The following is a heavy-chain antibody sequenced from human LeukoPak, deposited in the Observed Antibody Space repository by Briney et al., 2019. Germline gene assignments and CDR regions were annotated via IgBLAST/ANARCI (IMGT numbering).Heavy chain of an antibody. D-gene: IGHD5-24*01. Sequence: ASLTLSCTASGYTFTSYGVSWVRQAPGQGLEWVGWIGTYNGDTNYAQTLQGRVTMTTDTSTRTAYMELRSLRSDDTAVYYCARDRGYNPDTFDIWGQGTMVTVSS. CDR2: IGTYNGDT. CDR1: GYTFTSYG. J-gene: IGHJ3*02. CDR3: ARDRGYNPDTFDI. V-gene: IGHV1-18*01.